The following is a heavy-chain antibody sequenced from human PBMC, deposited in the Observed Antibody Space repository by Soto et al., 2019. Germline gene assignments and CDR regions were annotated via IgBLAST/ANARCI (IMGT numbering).Heavy chain of an antibody. CDR3: ARDTETLGPRANDALDI. D-gene: IGHD3-3*02. J-gene: IGHJ3*02. CDR1: GYTFTGYY. Sequence: ASVKVSCKASGYTFTGYYMHWVRQAPGQGLEWMGWINPNSGGTNYAQKFQGWVTMNRDTPISTAYMELSRLGSDDTAMYYCARDTETLGPRANDALDIWGQGTMVTVSS. V-gene: IGHV1-2*04. CDR2: INPNSGGT.